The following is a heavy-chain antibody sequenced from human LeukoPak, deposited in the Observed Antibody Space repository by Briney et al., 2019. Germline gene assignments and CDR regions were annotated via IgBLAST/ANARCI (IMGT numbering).Heavy chain of an antibody. CDR1: GFTFSSSA. J-gene: IGHJ4*02. CDR3: AKNGPVVGIFRAFDY. D-gene: IGHD2-15*01. CDR2: ISGRGVTT. V-gene: IGHV3-23*01. Sequence: PGGSLRLSCAASGFTFSSSARSWVRQAPGKGLEWVAGISGRGVTTYYADSVKGRFTISRDISKNTLYLQMNSLRAEDTAVYFCAKNGPVVGIFRAFDYWGQGTLVTVSS.